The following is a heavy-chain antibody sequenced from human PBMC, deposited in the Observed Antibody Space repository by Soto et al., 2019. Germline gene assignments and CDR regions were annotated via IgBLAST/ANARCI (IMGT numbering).Heavy chain of an antibody. CDR1: GFTLRSYW. Sequence: EVQLVESGGGLVQPGGSLRLSCGASGFTLRSYWKHWVRQAPGKGLVWDSNINSDGSSTNYADSVKGRFTISRDNAKNTLYLQMNSLRADDTAVYYCATLFSSGSSLDYWGQGTLVTVSS. J-gene: IGHJ4*02. CDR2: INSDGSST. CDR3: ATLFSSGSSLDY. D-gene: IGHD3-10*01. V-gene: IGHV3-74*01.